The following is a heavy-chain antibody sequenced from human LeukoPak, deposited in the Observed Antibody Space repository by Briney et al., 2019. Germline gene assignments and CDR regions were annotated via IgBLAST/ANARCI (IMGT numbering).Heavy chain of an antibody. CDR1: GGSFSGYY. J-gene: IGHJ4*02. CDR2: INHCGST. CDR3: ARVVTTGTLVDY. V-gene: IGHV4-34*01. D-gene: IGHD4-17*01. Sequence: SETLSLTCAVYGGSFSGYYWSWIRQPPGKGLEWIGEINHCGSTNYNPSLKSRVTISVDTSKNQFSLKLSSVTAADTAVYYCARVVTTGTLVDYWGQGTLVTVSS.